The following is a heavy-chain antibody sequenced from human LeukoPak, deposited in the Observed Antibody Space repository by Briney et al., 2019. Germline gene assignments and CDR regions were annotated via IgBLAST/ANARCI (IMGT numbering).Heavy chain of an antibody. CDR3: ARADYGDHGTTFDI. CDR2: ISYSGNT. CDR1: GASITSYF. D-gene: IGHD4-17*01. Sequence: PSETLSLTCTVPGASITSYFWAWIRQPPGKGLDWIAYISYSGNTNYNPSLKSRVTISIDTSKNQFSLKLGSATAADTAVYYCARADYGDHGTTFDIWGQGQWSPSLQ. V-gene: IGHV4-59*01. J-gene: IGHJ3*02.